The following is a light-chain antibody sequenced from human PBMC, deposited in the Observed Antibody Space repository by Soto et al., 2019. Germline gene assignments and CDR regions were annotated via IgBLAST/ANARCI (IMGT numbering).Light chain of an antibody. CDR2: DVF. CDR3: SSYTSSRTLV. J-gene: IGLJ3*02. Sequence: QSALTQPASVSGSPGQSITISCTDTSSDVGGYDYVAWYQRHPGKAPKLMIYDVFNWPSGVSHRFSGSKSGNTASLTISGLQDEDEGDYYCSSYTSSRTLVFGGGTTRTVL. V-gene: IGLV2-14*03. CDR1: SSDVGGYDY.